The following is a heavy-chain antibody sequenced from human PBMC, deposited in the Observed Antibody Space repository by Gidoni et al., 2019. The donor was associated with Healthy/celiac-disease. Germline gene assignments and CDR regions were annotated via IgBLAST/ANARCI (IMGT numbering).Heavy chain of an antibody. CDR1: GFTFSSYS. D-gene: IGHD4-17*01. Sequence: EVQLVESGGGLVKPGGSLSLSCAASGFTFSSYSMNWVRQAPGKGLEWVSSISSSSSYIYYADSVKGRFTISRDNAKNSLYLQMNSLRAEDTAVYYCASDNDYGGPLGYWGQGTLVTVSS. V-gene: IGHV3-21*01. CDR3: ASDNDYGGPLGY. CDR2: ISSSSSYI. J-gene: IGHJ4*02.